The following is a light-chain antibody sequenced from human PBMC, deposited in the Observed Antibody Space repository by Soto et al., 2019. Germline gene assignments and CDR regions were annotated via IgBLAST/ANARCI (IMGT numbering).Light chain of an antibody. J-gene: IGKJ3*01. CDR3: QQYGDSPLT. V-gene: IGKV3D-15*02. CDR1: QSVSSN. CDR2: GAS. Sequence: EIVMTQSPATLSVSPGERATLSCRASQSVSSNLAWYQQKPGQAPRLLIYGASTRAAAVPDRFTGSGSGTDFALTISRLEPEDFGVYYCQQYGDSPLTSGPGTKVD.